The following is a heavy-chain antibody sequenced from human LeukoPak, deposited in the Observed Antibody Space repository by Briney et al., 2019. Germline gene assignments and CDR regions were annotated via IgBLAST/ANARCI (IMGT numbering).Heavy chain of an antibody. CDR2: ITTSSSYI. V-gene: IGHV3-21*01. J-gene: IGHJ4*02. CDR3: ATGGVHYYDSSADY. CDR1: GFTFSSYS. Sequence: GGSLRLSCAASGFTFSSYSMNWVRQAPGKGLEWVSSITTSSSYIYYADSVKGRFTISRDNAKNSLYLQMNSLRGEDTAVYYCATGGVHYYDSSADYWGQGTLVTVSS. D-gene: IGHD3-22*01.